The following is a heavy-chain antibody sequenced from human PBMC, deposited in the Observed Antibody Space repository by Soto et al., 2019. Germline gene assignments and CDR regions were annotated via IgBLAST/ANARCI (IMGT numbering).Heavy chain of an antibody. Sequence: QVQLQQWGAGLLKPSETLSLTCAVYGGSFSGYYWSWIRQPPGKGLEWIGEINHSGSTNYNPSLKSRVTISVDTSKNQFSLKLSSVTAADTAVYYCARARRTITIFGVAPGPLDPWGQGTLVTVSS. D-gene: IGHD3-3*01. V-gene: IGHV4-34*01. CDR1: GGSFSGYY. CDR3: ARARRTITIFGVAPGPLDP. J-gene: IGHJ5*02. CDR2: INHSGST.